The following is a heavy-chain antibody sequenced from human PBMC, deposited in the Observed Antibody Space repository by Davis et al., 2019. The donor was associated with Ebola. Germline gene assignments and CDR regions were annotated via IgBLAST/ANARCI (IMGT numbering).Heavy chain of an antibody. Sequence: GESLKISCAASGFTFSSYAMHWVRQAPGKGLEWVAVISYDGSNKYYADSVKGRFTISRDNSKNTLYLQMNSLRAEDTAVYYCARDRHGYSYGPGYYYYGMDVWGKGTTVTVSS. D-gene: IGHD5-18*01. CDR2: ISYDGSNK. J-gene: IGHJ6*04. CDR1: GFTFSSYA. V-gene: IGHV3-30-3*01. CDR3: ARDRHGYSYGPGYYYYGMDV.